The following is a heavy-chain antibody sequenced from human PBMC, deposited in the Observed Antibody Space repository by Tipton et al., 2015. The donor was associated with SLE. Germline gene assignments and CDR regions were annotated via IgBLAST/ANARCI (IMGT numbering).Heavy chain of an antibody. V-gene: IGHV4-39*01. CDR1: GGSISSGGYY. Sequence: LRLSCTVSGGSISSGGYYWGWIRQPPGKGLEWIGSIYYSGSTYYNPSLKSRVTISVDTSKNQFSLKLSSVTAADTAVYYCARHTYPGDAFDIWGQGTMVTVSS. D-gene: IGHD3-10*01. CDR3: ARHTYPGDAFDI. CDR2: IYYSGST. J-gene: IGHJ3*02.